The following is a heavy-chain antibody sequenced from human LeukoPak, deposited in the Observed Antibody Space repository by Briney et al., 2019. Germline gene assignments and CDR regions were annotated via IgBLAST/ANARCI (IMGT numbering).Heavy chain of an antibody. CDR1: GYTFTRYY. CDR3: ARESEPTGTTWGDY. V-gene: IGHV1-46*01. Sequence: ASLKVSCKASGYTFTRYYIHWVRQAPGQGLEWMGIINPTGGSTTYAQKFQGRVTMTRDTSTSTVYMQLSSLRSEDTAVYYCARESEPTGTTWGDYWGQGTLVTVSS. CDR2: INPTGGST. D-gene: IGHD1-1*01. J-gene: IGHJ4*02.